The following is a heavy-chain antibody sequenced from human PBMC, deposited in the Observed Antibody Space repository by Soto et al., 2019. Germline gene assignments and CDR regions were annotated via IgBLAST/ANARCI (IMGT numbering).Heavy chain of an antibody. CDR2: MSAYNGNT. V-gene: IGHV1-18*01. CDR3: ARVTAATFDY. Sequence: ASVKVSCKASGYTFTSYDINWVRQAPGQGLEWMGWMSAYNGNTNYAQKLQGRVTMTTDTSTSTAYMELRSLRSDDTAVYYCARVTAATFDYWGQGTLVTVSS. CDR1: GYTFTSYD. D-gene: IGHD6-25*01. J-gene: IGHJ4*02.